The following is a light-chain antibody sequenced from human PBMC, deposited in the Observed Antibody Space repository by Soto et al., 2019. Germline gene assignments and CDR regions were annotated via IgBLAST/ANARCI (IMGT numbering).Light chain of an antibody. CDR1: QSISTSS. J-gene: IGKJ5*01. CDR2: GAF. V-gene: IGKV3D-20*02. Sequence: IVWTPSPYTLSLSPGESSTLNCISSQSISTSSLAWYRQKPGQAPRLLIYGAFNRAAGIPDRFSGGGSGTDFTLTISSLEPEDFAVYYCQQRSNWPPITFGQGTRLE. CDR3: QQRSNWPPIT.